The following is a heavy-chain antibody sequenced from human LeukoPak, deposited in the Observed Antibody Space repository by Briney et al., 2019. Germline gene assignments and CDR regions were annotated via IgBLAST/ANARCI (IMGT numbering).Heavy chain of an antibody. Sequence: PGGSLRLSCAASGFTFSSYSMNWVRQAPGKGLVWVSRINSDGSHTNYADSVKGRFTISRDKVKNTLYLQMNSLRAEDTALYYCARGGYCGTTSCYGADWYFDLWGRGTLVTVSS. CDR3: ARGGYCGTTSCYGADWYFDL. D-gene: IGHD2-2*01. V-gene: IGHV3-74*01. CDR2: INSDGSHT. CDR1: GFTFSSYS. J-gene: IGHJ2*01.